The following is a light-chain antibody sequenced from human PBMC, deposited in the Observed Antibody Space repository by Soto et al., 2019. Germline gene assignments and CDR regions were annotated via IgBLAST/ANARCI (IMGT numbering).Light chain of an antibody. V-gene: IGLV1-40*01. CDR3: QSYDSSLSGRYV. CDR2: GNS. J-gene: IGLJ1*01. CDR1: SSNIGAGYD. Sequence: QSVLTQPPSVSGAPGQRVTISCTGSSSNIGAGYDLHWYQQLPGTAPKLLIDGNSNRPSGVPDRFSGSKSGTSASLAITGLQAEDEDDYYCQSYDSSLSGRYVFGTGTKVTVL.